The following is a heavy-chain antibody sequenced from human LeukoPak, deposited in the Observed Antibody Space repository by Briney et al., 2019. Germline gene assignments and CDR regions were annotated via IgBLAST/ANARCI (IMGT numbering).Heavy chain of an antibody. CDR3: ARGPHTAMVGY. V-gene: IGHV4-59*01. J-gene: IGHJ4*02. D-gene: IGHD5-18*01. CDR2: IYYSGST. CDR1: GGSISSYY. Sequence: SETLSLTCTVSGGSISSYYWSWIRQPPGKGMEWIGYIYYSGSTNYNPSLKSRVTISVDTSKNQFSLKLSSVTAADTAVYYCARGPHTAMVGYWGQGTLVTLHS.